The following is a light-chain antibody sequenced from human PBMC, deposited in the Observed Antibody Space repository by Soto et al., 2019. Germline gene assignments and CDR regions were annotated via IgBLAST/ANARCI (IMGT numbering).Light chain of an antibody. Sequence: DIRMTQSPSTLSASIGDRVTITCRASQTISNWLAWYQQKPGNAPRLLIYQASGLQSGVPSRFSGSGSGTEFTLTISSLQNDDLATYYCQHLWTFGQGTRWIS. CDR3: QHLWT. V-gene: IGKV1-5*03. CDR2: QAS. CDR1: QTISNW. J-gene: IGKJ1*01.